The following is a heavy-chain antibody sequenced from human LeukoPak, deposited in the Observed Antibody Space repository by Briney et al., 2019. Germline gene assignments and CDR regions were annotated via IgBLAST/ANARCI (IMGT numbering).Heavy chain of an antibody. CDR1: GFTFSSYG. CDR3: ARDALIRYFDY. J-gene: IGHJ4*02. D-gene: IGHD3-16*01. Sequence: PGGSLRLSCAASGFTFSSYGMHWVRQAPGKGLEWVAVIWYDGNNKYYADSVKGRFTISRDNSKNTLYLQMNSLRAEDTAVYYCARDALIRYFDYWGQGTLVTVSS. V-gene: IGHV3-33*01. CDR2: IWYDGNNK.